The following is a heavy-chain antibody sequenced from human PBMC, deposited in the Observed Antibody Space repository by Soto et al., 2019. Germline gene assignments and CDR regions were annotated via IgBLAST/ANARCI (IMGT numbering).Heavy chain of an antibody. J-gene: IGHJ6*02. CDR3: VTGTTSYYYYGMDV. Sequence: SVKVSCKASGGTFSSYAISWVRQAPGQGLEWMGGIIPIFGTANYAQKFQGRVTITADESTSTAYMELSSLRSEDTAVYYCVTGTTSYYYYGMDVWGQGTTVTVSS. V-gene: IGHV1-69*13. D-gene: IGHD1-7*01. CDR2: IIPIFGTA. CDR1: GGTFSSYA.